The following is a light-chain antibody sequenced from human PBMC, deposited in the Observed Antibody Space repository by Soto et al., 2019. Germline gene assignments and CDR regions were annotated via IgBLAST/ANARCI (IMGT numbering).Light chain of an antibody. CDR1: SSNIGNHY. V-gene: IGLV1-47*01. CDR3: ATWDDSLSGVL. CDR2: KNT. J-gene: IGLJ2*01. Sequence: SVLTQSPSVSGAPGQRVTISCSGSSSNIGNHYVYWHQQLPGMAPRLLIYKNTQRPSGIPDRFSGSKSGTSASLAIYGLRSEDEADYYCATWDDSLSGVLFGGGTKVTVL.